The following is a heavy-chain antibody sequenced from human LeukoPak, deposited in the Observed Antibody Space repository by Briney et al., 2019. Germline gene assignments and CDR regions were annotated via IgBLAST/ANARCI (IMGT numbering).Heavy chain of an antibody. CDR3: ARGRVSSSWYSAFDY. D-gene: IGHD6-13*01. V-gene: IGHV4-4*07. J-gene: IGHJ4*02. CDR2: IYTSGST. Sequence: SETLSLTCTVSGGSISSYYSSWIRQPAGQGLEWFGRIYTSGSTNYNPSLKSRVTMSVDTSKNQFSLKLSSVTAGDTSVYYCARGRVSSSWYSAFDYWGQGTLVTVSS. CDR1: GGSISSYY.